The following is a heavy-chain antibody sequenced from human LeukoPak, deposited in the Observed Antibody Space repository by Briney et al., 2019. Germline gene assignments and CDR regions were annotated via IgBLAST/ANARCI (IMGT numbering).Heavy chain of an antibody. CDR3: ASVWFGPTIHGYFQH. CDR1: GGAFSSYT. Sequence: SVKVSCKARGGAFSSYTISWVRQAPGQGLEWMGGIIPIFGTTNYAQRFQGRVTISADESTSTAYMELSSLRSEDTAVYYCASVWFGPTIHGYFQHWGQGTLVTVSS. V-gene: IGHV1-69*13. CDR2: IIPIFGTT. D-gene: IGHD3-10*01. J-gene: IGHJ1*01.